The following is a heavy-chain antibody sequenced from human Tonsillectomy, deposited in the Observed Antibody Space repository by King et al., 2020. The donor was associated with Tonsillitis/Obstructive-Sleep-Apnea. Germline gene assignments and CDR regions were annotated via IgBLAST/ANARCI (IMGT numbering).Heavy chain of an antibody. D-gene: IGHD4-17*01. V-gene: IGHV3-64D*06. J-gene: IGHJ4*02. Sequence: VQLVESGGGLVQPGGSLRLSCSASGFTFSSYAMHWVRQAPGKGLEYVSAISSNGGSTYYADSVKGRFTISRDNSKNTRYLQMSSLRAEDTAVYYCVKDLDGVPFDYWGQGTLVTVSS. CDR2: ISSNGGST. CDR3: VKDLDGVPFDY. CDR1: GFTFSSYA.